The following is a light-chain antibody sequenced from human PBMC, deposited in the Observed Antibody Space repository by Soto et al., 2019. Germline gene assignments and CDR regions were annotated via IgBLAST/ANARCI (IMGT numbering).Light chain of an antibody. J-gene: IGKJ4*01. CDR3: QQYNNWPSL. V-gene: IGKV3-15*01. Sequence: EIVMTQSPATLSVSPGERATLSCRASQSVSSNLAWYQQKPGQAPRLLIYGASTRATGIPARFSGSGSGTEFTLTIRSLQSEDFAVYYCQQYNNWPSLFGGGTKVDI. CDR1: QSVSSN. CDR2: GAS.